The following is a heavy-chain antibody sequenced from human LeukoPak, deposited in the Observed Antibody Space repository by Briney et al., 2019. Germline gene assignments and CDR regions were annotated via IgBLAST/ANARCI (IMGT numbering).Heavy chain of an antibody. J-gene: IGHJ2*01. CDR2: IYYSGNT. V-gene: IGHV4-59*01. D-gene: IGHD3-9*01. CDR1: GGSISSYY. CDR3: GRRTYYDTLTGYNYWYFDL. Sequence: SETLSLTCTVSGGSISSYYWSWIRQPPGKGLEWVGYIYYSGNTNYNPSLKSRVTISLDTSKNQFSLRLTSVTAADTAVYYCGRRTYYDTLTGYNYWYFDLWGRGTLVTVSS.